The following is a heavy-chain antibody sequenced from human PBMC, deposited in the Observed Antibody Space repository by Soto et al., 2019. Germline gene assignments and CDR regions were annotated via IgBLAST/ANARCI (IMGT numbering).Heavy chain of an antibody. CDR3: AREKAPAKPEGVDF. CDR1: GYTFSDYY. J-gene: IGHJ4*02. V-gene: IGHV1-2*02. CDR2: INPNSGGT. Sequence: SVKVSCKASGYTFSDYYIHWVRQAPGQGLEWMGWINPNSGGTKYAQKFQGGVTMTRDTSITTAYMELSRLRSADTAVYYCAREKAPAKPEGVDFWGQGTLVTVSS. D-gene: IGHD3-16*01.